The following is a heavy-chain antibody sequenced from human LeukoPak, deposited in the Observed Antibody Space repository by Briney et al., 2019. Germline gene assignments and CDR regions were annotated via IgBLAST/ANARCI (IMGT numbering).Heavy chain of an antibody. CDR1: GGSFSGYY. D-gene: IGHD6-19*01. Sequence: SETLSLTCAVYGGSFSGYYWSWIRQPPGKALEWIGSIYYSGSTYYNPSLKSRVTITVDTSKNQFSLKLSSVTATDTAVYFCARSGSGRLLYYWGQGTLVTVPS. CDR2: IYYSGST. CDR3: ARSGSGRLLYY. V-gene: IGHV4-34*01. J-gene: IGHJ4*02.